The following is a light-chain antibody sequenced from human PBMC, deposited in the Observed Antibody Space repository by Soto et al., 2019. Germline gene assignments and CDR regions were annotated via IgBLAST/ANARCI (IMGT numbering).Light chain of an antibody. J-gene: IGLJ2*01. CDR2: KGN. V-gene: IGLV6-57*04. Sequence: NFMLTQPHSVSESPGKTVSISCTRSSGDIANNYVQWFQQRPGSAPTTVIYKGNQRPSGVPDRFSGSIDSSSNSASLTISGLKPEDEADYYCQSYDTKSVIFGGGTKLTVL. CDR1: SGDIANNY. CDR3: QSYDTKSVI.